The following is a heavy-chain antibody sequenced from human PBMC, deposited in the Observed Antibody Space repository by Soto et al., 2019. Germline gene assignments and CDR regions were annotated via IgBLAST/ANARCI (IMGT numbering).Heavy chain of an antibody. CDR3: ARLLSPPPDMITFGGVIPTYGMDV. CDR1: GYSFTSYW. Sequence: PGESLKISCKGSGYSFTSYWIGWVRQMPGKGLEWMGIIYPGDSDTRYSPSFQGQVTISADKSISTAYLQWSSLKASDTAMYYCARLLSPPPDMITFGGVIPTYGMDVWGQGTTVTVSS. D-gene: IGHD3-16*02. J-gene: IGHJ6*02. CDR2: IYPGDSDT. V-gene: IGHV5-51*01.